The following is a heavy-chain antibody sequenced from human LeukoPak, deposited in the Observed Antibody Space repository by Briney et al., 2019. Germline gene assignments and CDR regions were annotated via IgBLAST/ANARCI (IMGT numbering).Heavy chain of an antibody. V-gene: IGHV3-23*01. CDR2: ISGSGGST. CDR1: GFTFSSYG. D-gene: IGHD2-15*01. Sequence: PGGTLRLSCAASGFTFSSYGMSWVRQAPGKGLEWVSAISGSGGSTYYADSVKGRFTISRDNSKNTLYLQMNSLRAEDTAVYYCAKLGPDCSGGSCPADYWGQGTLVTVSS. J-gene: IGHJ4*02. CDR3: AKLGPDCSGGSCPADY.